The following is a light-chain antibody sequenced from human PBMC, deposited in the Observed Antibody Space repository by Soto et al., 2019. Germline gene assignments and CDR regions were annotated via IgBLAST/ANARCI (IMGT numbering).Light chain of an antibody. Sequence: EIVLTQSPGTLSLSPGERATLSCRASQSVSSSYLAWYQQKPGQAPRLLIYGVSSRATGIPDRFSGSGSGTDFTLTISRLEPEDFAVYYCQQYGHSPLTFGGGTKV. J-gene: IGKJ4*01. CDR1: QSVSSSY. CDR2: GVS. V-gene: IGKV3-20*01. CDR3: QQYGHSPLT.